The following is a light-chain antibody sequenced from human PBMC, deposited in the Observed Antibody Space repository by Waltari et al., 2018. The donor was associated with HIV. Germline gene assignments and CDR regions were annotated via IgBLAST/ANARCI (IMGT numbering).Light chain of an antibody. CDR1: DSNIGSHA. CDR3: AAWDDGLNGVI. J-gene: IGLJ2*01. Sequence: QSVLTQSPSVSEAPGQSVTISCSGSDSNIGSHAVTWYQQVPGKPPRLLVYNDDLILSGVSDRLSASKSGTSASLAINDRQSERESHYYCAAWDDGLNGVIFGGGTKVTVL. CDR2: NDD. V-gene: IGLV1-36*01.